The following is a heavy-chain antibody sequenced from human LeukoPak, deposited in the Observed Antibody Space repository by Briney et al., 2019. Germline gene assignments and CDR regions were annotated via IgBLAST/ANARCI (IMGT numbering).Heavy chain of an antibody. CDR3: ARGYSYGYARYYYYGMDV. D-gene: IGHD5-18*01. CDR2: IYDSGST. V-gene: IGHV4-39*01. Sequence: SETLSLTCTVSGGSIRSSYYYWGWIRQPPGKGLEWIGSIYDSGSTYYNPSLKSRVTISVDTSKNQFSLKLNSVTAADTAVYYCARGYSYGYARYYYYGMDVWGQGTTVTVSS. CDR1: GGSIRSSYYY. J-gene: IGHJ6*02.